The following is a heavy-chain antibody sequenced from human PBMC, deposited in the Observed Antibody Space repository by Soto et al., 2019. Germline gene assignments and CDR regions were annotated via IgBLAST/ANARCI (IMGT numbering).Heavy chain of an antibody. J-gene: IGHJ4*02. D-gene: IGHD6-19*01. V-gene: IGHV4-39*01. CDR1: GGSISSSSYY. CDR2: IYYSGST. CDR3: ARHTSAVAGPRFDY. Sequence: QLQLQESGPGLVKPSETLSLTCTVSGGSISSSSYYWGWIRQPPGKGLEWIGSIYYSGSTYYNPSLKSRVTISVDTSKNQFSLKLSSVTAADTAVYYCARHTSAVAGPRFDYWGQGTLVTVSS.